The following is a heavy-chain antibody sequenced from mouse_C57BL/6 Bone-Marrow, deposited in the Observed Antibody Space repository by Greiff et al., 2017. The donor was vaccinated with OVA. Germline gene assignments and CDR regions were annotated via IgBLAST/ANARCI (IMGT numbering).Heavy chain of an antibody. D-gene: IGHD2-3*01. J-gene: IGHJ4*01. Sequence: QVQLQQSGAELVRPGTSVKVSCKASGYAFTNYLIEWVKQRPGQGLEWIGVINPGSGGTNYNEKFKGKATLTADKSSSTAYMQLSSLTSEDTAVYFCARDGYYGAIDYWGQGTPVTVSS. V-gene: IGHV1-54*01. CDR3: ARDGYYGAIDY. CDR2: INPGSGGT. CDR1: GYAFTNYL.